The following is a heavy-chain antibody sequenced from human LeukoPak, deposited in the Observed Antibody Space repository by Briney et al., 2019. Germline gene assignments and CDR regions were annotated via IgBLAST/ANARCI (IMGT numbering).Heavy chain of an antibody. V-gene: IGHV3-30*03. J-gene: IGHJ1*01. CDR3: ARVRDYGGKGTEYFQH. Sequence: GGSLRLSCAASGFTFSSYGMHWVRQAPGKGLEWVAVISYDGSNKYYADSVKGRFTISSDNSKNTLYLQMNSLRPEDTAVYYCARVRDYGGKGTEYFQHWGQGTLVTVSS. CDR2: ISYDGSNK. CDR1: GFTFSSYG. D-gene: IGHD4-23*01.